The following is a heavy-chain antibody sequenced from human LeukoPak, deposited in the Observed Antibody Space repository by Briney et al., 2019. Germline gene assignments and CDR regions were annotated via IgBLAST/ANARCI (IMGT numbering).Heavy chain of an antibody. CDR3: TRVYLERLTAGYFDH. V-gene: IGHV3-30*14. CDR2: ISYDGRQK. Sequence: PGGSLRLSCAASGFTFSTYAMHWVRQAPGKGLEWVAVISYDGRQKYYADSVKGRFTISRDNSKNTLLLQMNSLRDEDTAVYYCTRVYLERLTAGYFDHWGQGTLVTASP. CDR1: GFTFSTYA. D-gene: IGHD2-8*01. J-gene: IGHJ4*02.